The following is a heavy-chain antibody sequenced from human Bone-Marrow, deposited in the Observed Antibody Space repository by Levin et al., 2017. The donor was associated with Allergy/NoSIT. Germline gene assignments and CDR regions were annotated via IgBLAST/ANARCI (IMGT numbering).Heavy chain of an antibody. D-gene: IGHD7-27*01. V-gene: IGHV3-23*01. CDR2: IVGGGDTT. Sequence: SCAPSGFTFSGYVMCWVRQSPGKGLEWVSAIVGGGDTTYYADSVKGRFTISRDNSKYTLYLQMNSLKADDTAVYYCAKRGPNWGFFDYWGQGTLVTVSS. CDR3: AKRGPNWGFFDY. CDR1: GFTFSGYV. J-gene: IGHJ4*02.